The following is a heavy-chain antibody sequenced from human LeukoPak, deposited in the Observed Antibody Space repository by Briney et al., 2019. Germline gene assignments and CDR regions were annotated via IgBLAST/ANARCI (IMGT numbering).Heavy chain of an antibody. CDR2: IGWNGGGI. V-gene: IGHV3-9*01. Sequence: PGGSLRLSCAASGFSFDDYAMHWVRQAPGKGLEWVSGIGWNGGGIVYADSVKGRFTISRDNAMNSLYLQMNSLGAEDTALYYCVKLTAAGFVDYWGQGTLVTVSS. CDR1: GFSFDDYA. CDR3: VKLTAAGFVDY. J-gene: IGHJ4*02. D-gene: IGHD6-13*01.